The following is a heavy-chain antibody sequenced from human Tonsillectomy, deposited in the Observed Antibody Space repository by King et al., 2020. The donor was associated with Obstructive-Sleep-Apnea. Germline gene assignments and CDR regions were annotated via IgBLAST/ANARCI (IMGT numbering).Heavy chain of an antibody. CDR2: ISGYNGNT. CDR1: GYTFTNYG. Sequence: VQLVQSGGEVKKPGASVKVSCKASGYTFTNYGITWVRQAPGQGLEWMGWISGYNGNTDYAQQLQGRVTMTIDTSTSTAYMELRSLRSDDTAVYFCARVHNPAVFFDHWGQGTPVTASS. CDR3: ARVHNPAVFFDH. D-gene: IGHD1-14*01. J-gene: IGHJ4*02. V-gene: IGHV1-18*01.